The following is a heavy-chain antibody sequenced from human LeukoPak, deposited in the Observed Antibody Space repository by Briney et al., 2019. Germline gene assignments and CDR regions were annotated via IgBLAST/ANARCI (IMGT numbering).Heavy chain of an antibody. J-gene: IGHJ3*02. CDR1: GGSISGYY. CDR2: IYYSGST. Sequence: SETLSLTCTVSGGSISGYYWSWIRQPPGKGLEWIGYIYYSGSTYYNPSLKSRVTISVDTSKNQFSLKLSSVTAADTAVYYCARGGYYYDSSGYWGAFDIWGQGTMVTVSS. V-gene: IGHV4-59*01. CDR3: ARGGYYYDSSGYWGAFDI. D-gene: IGHD3-22*01.